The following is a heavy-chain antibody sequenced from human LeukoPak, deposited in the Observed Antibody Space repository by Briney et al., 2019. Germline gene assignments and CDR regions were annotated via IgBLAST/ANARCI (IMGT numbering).Heavy chain of an antibody. V-gene: IGHV3-43*02. CDR3: AKRRVSSGPYYYYYGMDV. CDR1: GFAFRDYA. J-gene: IGHJ6*02. Sequence: GGSLRLSCAASGFAFRDYAMHWVRQVPGKGLEWVSLISGDGGGTYYANSVKGRFTVSRDNSKNSLYLQMNSLRSEDTALYYCAKRRVSSGPYYYYYGMDVWGQGTTVTVSS. D-gene: IGHD3-10*01. CDR2: ISGDGGGT.